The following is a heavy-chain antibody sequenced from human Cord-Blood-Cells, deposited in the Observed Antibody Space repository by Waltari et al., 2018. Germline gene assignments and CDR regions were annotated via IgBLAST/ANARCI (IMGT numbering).Heavy chain of an antibody. J-gene: IGHJ3*02. CDR3: ARASGYSGYSAFDI. CDR2: INPNSGGT. CDR1: GYTFTGYY. V-gene: IGHV1-2*04. D-gene: IGHD5-12*01. Sequence: QVQLVQSGAEVKKPGASVKVSCKASGYTFTGYYMPWVPQAPGQGLEWMGWINPNSGGTNYAQKFQGWVTMTRDTSISTAYMELSRLRSDDTAVYYCARASGYSGYSAFDIWGQGTMVTVSS.